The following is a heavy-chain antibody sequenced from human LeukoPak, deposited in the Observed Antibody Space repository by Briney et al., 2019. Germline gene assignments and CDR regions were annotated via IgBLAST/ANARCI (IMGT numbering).Heavy chain of an antibody. D-gene: IGHD2-2*01. J-gene: IGHJ4*02. V-gene: IGHV4-39*01. Sequence: SETLSLTCTVSGGSISSGGYYWGWIRQPPGKGLEWIGSIYYSGSTYYNPSLKSRVTISVDTSKNQFSLKLSSVTAADTAVYYCARLSDCSSTSCYGGFDYWGQGTLVTVSS. CDR3: ARLSDCSSTSCYGGFDY. CDR1: GGSISSGGYY. CDR2: IYYSGST.